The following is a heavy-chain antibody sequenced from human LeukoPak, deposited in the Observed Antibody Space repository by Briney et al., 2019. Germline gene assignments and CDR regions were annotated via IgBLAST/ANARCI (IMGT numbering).Heavy chain of an antibody. CDR3: AREHCSGGSCYRYYFDY. CDR1: GGSISSYY. Sequence: PSETLSLTCTVSGGSISSYYWSWIRQPPGKGLEWMGYIYYSGSTNYNPSLKSRVTISVDTSKNQFSLKLSSVTAADTAVYYCAREHCSGGSCYRYYFDYWGQGTLVTVSS. V-gene: IGHV4-59*01. CDR2: IYYSGST. J-gene: IGHJ4*02. D-gene: IGHD2-15*01.